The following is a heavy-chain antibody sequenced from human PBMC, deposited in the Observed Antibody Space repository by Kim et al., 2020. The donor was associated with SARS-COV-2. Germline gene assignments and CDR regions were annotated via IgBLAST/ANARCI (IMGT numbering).Heavy chain of an antibody. CDR1: TFTFRDYA. CDR2: ISGTSGHT. V-gene: IGHV3-23*01. J-gene: IGHJ4*02. CDR3: GKVFFGWSGDNCYTGRPCYFDL. Sequence: GGSLRLSCAASTFTFRDYAMTWIRQAPGKGLEWVSAISGTSGHTNYADSVKGRFTISRDNSTNTLYLQMNSLRAEDTAIYYCGKVFFGWSGDNCYTGRPCYFDLWGQGTVVTVSS. D-gene: IGHD2-15*01.